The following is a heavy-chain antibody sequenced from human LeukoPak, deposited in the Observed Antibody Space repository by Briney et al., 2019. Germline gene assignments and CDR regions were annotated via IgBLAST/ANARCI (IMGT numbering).Heavy chain of an antibody. CDR2: IYYSGST. V-gene: IGHV4-39*01. D-gene: IGHD2-2*03. Sequence: SETLPLTCTVSGGSISSSSYYWGWIRQPPGKGLEWIGSIYYSGSTYYNPSLKSRVTISVDTSKNQFSLKLSSVTAADTAVYYCASPLGSDAFDIWGQGTIVTVSS. CDR1: GGSISSSSYY. J-gene: IGHJ3*02. CDR3: ASPLGSDAFDI.